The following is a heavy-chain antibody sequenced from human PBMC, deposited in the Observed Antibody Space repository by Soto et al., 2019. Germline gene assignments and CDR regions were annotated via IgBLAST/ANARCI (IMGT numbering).Heavy chain of an antibody. D-gene: IGHD2-15*01. J-gene: IGHJ5*02. CDR1: GFTFSSYA. Sequence: EVQLLESGGGLEQPGGSLRLSCAASGFTFSSYAMSWVRQAPGKGLEWVSAISGSGGSTYYADSVKGRFTISRDNSKNTLYLQMTSVRAEDTAVYYCAKVVAATQGVWFAPWGQGTLVTVSS. V-gene: IGHV3-23*01. CDR2: ISGSGGST. CDR3: AKVVAATQGVWFAP.